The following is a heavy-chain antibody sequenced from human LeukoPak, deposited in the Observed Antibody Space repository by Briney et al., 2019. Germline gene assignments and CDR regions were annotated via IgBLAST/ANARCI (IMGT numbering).Heavy chain of an antibody. CDR2: ISAYNGNT. CDR1: GYSFTSYG. J-gene: IGHJ4*02. D-gene: IGHD6-19*01. V-gene: IGHV1-18*01. Sequence: GASVKVSCKASGYSFTSYGISWVRQAPGHGLEWMGWISAYNGNTNYAQKLQGTVTMTTDTSTSTAYVELRRLRSDDTAVYYCARLGYSSGWYDYWGQGTLVAVSS. CDR3: ARLGYSSGWYDY.